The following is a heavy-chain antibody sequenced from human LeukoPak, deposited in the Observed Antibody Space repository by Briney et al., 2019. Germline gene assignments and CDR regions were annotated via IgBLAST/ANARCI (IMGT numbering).Heavy chain of an antibody. J-gene: IGHJ4*02. D-gene: IGHD3-10*01. Sequence: PSETLSLTCTVSGGSISSYYWSWIRQPAGKGLEWIGRIYTSGSTNYNPSLKSRVTMSVVTSKNQFSLKLSSVTAADTAVYYCARVGYYGSGSYIVGRGYFDYWGQGTLVTVSS. CDR3: ARVGYYGSGSYIVGRGYFDY. CDR2: IYTSGST. CDR1: GGSISSYY. V-gene: IGHV4-4*07.